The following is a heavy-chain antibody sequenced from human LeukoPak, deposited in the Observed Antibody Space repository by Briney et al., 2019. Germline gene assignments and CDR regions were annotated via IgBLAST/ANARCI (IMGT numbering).Heavy chain of an antibody. Sequence: GGSLRLSCAASGFTVSNNYMSWVRQAPGKGLEWVSIIYSGGNTYYADSVKGRFTISRDTSKNTLYLQMNSLRAEDTAVYYCARSPRTDSSSYHRYYFDYWGHGTLVTVSS. CDR3: ARSPRTDSSSYHRYYFDY. CDR2: IYSGGNT. J-gene: IGHJ4*01. D-gene: IGHD3-22*01. CDR1: GFTVSNNY. V-gene: IGHV3-53*01.